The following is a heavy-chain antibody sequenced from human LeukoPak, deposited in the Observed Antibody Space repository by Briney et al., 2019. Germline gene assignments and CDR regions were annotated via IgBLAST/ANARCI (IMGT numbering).Heavy chain of an antibody. Sequence: PSETLSLTCTVSGGSISSSSYYWGWIRQHPEKGLELIGSIYYSGGTYYNPSLKSRVTMSVDTSKNQFSLQLYSVTAADTAVYYCARRVGAINWFDPWGQGTLVTVSS. CDR2: IYYSGGT. J-gene: IGHJ5*02. V-gene: IGHV4-31*03. D-gene: IGHD1-26*01. CDR3: ARRVGAINWFDP. CDR1: GGSISSSSYY.